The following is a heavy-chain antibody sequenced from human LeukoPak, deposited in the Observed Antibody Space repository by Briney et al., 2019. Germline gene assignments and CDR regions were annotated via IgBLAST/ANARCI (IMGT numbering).Heavy chain of an antibody. CDR2: IKQDGSEK. Sequence: PGGSLRLSCAASGFTFSSYWMNWARQAPGKGLEWVANIKQDGSEKYYVDSVKGRFTISRDNAKNSLYLQMNSLRAEDTAVYYCARDLDYYDSSEVLEFQHWGQGTLVTVSS. CDR3: ARDLDYYDSSEVLEFQH. CDR1: GFTFSSYW. J-gene: IGHJ1*01. D-gene: IGHD3-22*01. V-gene: IGHV3-7*03.